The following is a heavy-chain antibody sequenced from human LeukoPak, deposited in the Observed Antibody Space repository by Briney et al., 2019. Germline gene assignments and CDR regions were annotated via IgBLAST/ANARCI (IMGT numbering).Heavy chain of an antibody. CDR1: GGSFSGYY. CDR2: INHSGST. CDR3: ARGSIVGAYFEF. V-gene: IGHV4-34*01. J-gene: IGHJ4*02. D-gene: IGHD1-26*01. Sequence: SENLSLTCAVYGGSFSGYYWSWIRQPPGKGLEWIGEINHSGSTNYNPSPKSRVTILVDTSKNQFSLKLSSVTAADTAVYYCARGSIVGAYFEFWGQGTLVTVSS.